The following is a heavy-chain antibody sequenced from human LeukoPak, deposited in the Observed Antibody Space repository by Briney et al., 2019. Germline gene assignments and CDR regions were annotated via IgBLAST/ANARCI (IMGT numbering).Heavy chain of an antibody. CDR2: ISAYNGNT. J-gene: IGHJ4*02. CDR1: GYTFTSYG. Sequence: ASVEVSCKASGYTFTSYGISWVRQAPGQGLEWMGWISAYNGNTNYAQKLQGRVTMTTDTSTSTAYMELRSLRSDDTAVYYCARDLEDIVVVPAVPFDYWGQGTLVTVSS. D-gene: IGHD2-2*01. V-gene: IGHV1-18*01. CDR3: ARDLEDIVVVPAVPFDY.